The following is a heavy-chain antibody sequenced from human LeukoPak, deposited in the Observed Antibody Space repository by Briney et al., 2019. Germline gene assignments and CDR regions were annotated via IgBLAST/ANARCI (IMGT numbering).Heavy chain of an antibody. CDR1: GFTFTDHS. Sequence: GGSLRLSCAVSGFTFTDHSMNWVRQAPGKGLEWVSSIDSSSTYIYYANSVKGRFTISRDNPKNSLYLQMNSLRAEDTAVYFCARDSRLLTNTYYYHMDVWGKGITVTVSS. CDR3: ARDSRLLTNTYYYHMDV. CDR2: IDSSSTYI. J-gene: IGHJ6*03. V-gene: IGHV3-21*01. D-gene: IGHD2-21*02.